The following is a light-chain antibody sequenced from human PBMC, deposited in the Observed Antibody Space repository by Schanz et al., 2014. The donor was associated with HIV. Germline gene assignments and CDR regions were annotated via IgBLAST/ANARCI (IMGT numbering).Light chain of an antibody. V-gene: IGLV1-40*01. Sequence: QSVLTQPPSVSGAPGQRVTISCTGSSSNIGAGYDVHWYQQLPGTVPKLLIFDDDSRPSGVPDRFSGSKSGTSASLAISGLRSEDEADYYCAAWDDSRVVFGGGTKLTVL. CDR1: SSNIGAGYD. J-gene: IGLJ3*02. CDR3: AAWDDSRVV. CDR2: DDD.